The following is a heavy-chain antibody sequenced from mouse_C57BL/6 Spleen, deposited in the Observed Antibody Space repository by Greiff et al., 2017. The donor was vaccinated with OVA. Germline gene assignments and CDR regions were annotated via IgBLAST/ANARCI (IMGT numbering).Heavy chain of an antibody. CDR2: INPNNGGT. CDR3: ARGGAIYDGYPYYFDY. Sequence: VQLQQSGPELVKPGASVKISCKASGYTFTDYYMNWVKQSHGKSLEWIGDINPNNGGTSYNQKFKGKATLTVDKSSSTAYMELRSLTSEDSAVYYCARGGAIYDGYPYYFDYWGQGTTLTVSS. D-gene: IGHD2-3*01. J-gene: IGHJ2*01. CDR1: GYTFTDYY. V-gene: IGHV1-26*01.